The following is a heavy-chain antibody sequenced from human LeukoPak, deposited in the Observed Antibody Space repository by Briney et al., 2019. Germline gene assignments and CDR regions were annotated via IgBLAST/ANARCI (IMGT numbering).Heavy chain of an antibody. J-gene: IGHJ5*02. Sequence: GASVKVSCKASGYTFTGYYMHWVRQAPGQGLEWMGWINPSGGSTSYAQKFQGRVTMTRDTSTSTVYMELSSLRSEDTAVYYCAGGPVAGTKWFDPWGQGTLVTVSS. CDR1: GYTFTGYY. V-gene: IGHV1-46*01. CDR3: AGGPVAGTKWFDP. CDR2: INPSGGST. D-gene: IGHD6-19*01.